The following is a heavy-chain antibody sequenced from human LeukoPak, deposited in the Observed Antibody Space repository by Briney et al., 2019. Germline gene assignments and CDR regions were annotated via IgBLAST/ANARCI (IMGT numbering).Heavy chain of an antibody. Sequence: ASVKVSCKASGYTFTSYGLSWVGQAPGHGLEWMGWISAYNGNTSYAQKLQGRVTMTTDTSTSTAYMELRSLRSDDTAVYYCARGAATSPSADYWGQGTLVTVSS. CDR1: GYTFTSYG. V-gene: IGHV1-18*01. J-gene: IGHJ4*02. CDR3: ARGAATSPSADY. D-gene: IGHD6-13*01. CDR2: ISAYNGNT.